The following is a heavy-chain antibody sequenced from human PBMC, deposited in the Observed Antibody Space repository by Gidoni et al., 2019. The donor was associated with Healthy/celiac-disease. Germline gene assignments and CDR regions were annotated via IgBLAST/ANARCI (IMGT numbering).Heavy chain of an antibody. J-gene: IGHJ5*02. CDR3: ARVEGELNGRSSSLGWFDP. Sequence: QVQLVQSGAGVKKPGASVQVSCKAVGYTFTSSGVSWVRQAPGQGLAWMGWISAYNSSTNYAQKLQGRVTMTTDTSTSTAYMELRSLRSDDTAVYYCARVEGELNGRSSSLGWFDPWGQGTLVTVSS. V-gene: IGHV1-18*01. CDR2: ISAYNSST. D-gene: IGHD6-13*01. CDR1: GYTFTSSG.